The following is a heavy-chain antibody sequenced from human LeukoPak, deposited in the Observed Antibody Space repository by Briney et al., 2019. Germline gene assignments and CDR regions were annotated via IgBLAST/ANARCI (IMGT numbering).Heavy chain of an antibody. CDR3: ARAGGYCGRISCPYCFDY. V-gene: IGHV1-69*13. D-gene: IGHD2-15*01. CDR1: GYTFTSYG. Sequence: SVKVSCKASGYTFTSYGISWVRQAPGQGLEWMGGIIPIFGTANYAQKFQGRVTITADESTSTAYMELSSLRSEDTAVYYCARAGGYCGRISCPYCFDYWGQGSLVAVSS. CDR2: IIPIFGTA. J-gene: IGHJ4*02.